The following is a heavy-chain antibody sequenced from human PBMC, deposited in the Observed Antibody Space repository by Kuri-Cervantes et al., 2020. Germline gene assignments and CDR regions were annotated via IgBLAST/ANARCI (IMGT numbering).Heavy chain of an antibody. Sequence: GSLRLSCTVSGGSISSYYWSWIRQPPGKGLEWIGYIYYSGSTNYNPSLKSRVTISVDTSKNQFSLKLSSVTAADTAVYYCARASCGGDCYSAPPLIDYWGQGNLVNVSS. J-gene: IGHJ4*02. CDR2: IYYSGST. D-gene: IGHD2-21*02. CDR3: ARASCGGDCYSAPPLIDY. V-gene: IGHV4-59*01. CDR1: GGSISSYY.